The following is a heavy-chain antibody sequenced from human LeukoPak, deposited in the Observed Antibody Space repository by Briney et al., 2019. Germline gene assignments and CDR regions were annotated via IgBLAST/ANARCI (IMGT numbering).Heavy chain of an antibody. V-gene: IGHV1-2*02. CDR2: INPTSGGT. D-gene: IGHD4-17*01. J-gene: IGHJ6*03. Sequence: ASVKVSCKASGYTFTGYYMHWVRQAPGQGLEWMGWINPTSGGTKYAQKFQGRVTMTRDTSISTAYMELNTLRSDDTAMYYCARAAGDYGDYDYYYYMDVWGKGTTVTVSS. CDR3: ARAAGDYGDYDYYYYMDV. CDR1: GYTFTGYY.